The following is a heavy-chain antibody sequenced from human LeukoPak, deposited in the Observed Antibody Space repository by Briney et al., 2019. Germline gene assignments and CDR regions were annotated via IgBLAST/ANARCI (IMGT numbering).Heavy chain of an antibody. V-gene: IGHV1-18*01. D-gene: IGHD3-22*01. CDR2: ISAYNGNT. Sequence: GPVKVSCKASGYTFTSYGISWVRQAPGQGLEWMGWISAYNGNTNYAQKLQGRVTMTTDTSTSTAYMELRSLRSDDTAVYYCARVIVAHDAFDIWGQGTMVTVSS. J-gene: IGHJ3*02. CDR3: ARVIVAHDAFDI. CDR1: GYTFTSYG.